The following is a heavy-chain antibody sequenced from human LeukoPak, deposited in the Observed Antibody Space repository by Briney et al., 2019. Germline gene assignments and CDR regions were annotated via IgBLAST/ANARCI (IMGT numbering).Heavy chain of an antibody. Sequence: ASVKVSCKASGYTFTGYYMHWVRQAPGQGLEWMGWINPNSGGTNYAQKFQGRVTMTRDTSISTAYMELSRLRSDDTAVYYCAIPYGDYYYYMAVWGKGTTVTVSS. CDR1: GYTFTGYY. V-gene: IGHV1-2*02. CDR3: AIPYGDYYYYMAV. D-gene: IGHD4-17*01. J-gene: IGHJ6*03. CDR2: INPNSGGT.